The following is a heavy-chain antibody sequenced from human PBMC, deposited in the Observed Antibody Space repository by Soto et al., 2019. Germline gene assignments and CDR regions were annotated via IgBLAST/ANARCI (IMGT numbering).Heavy chain of an antibody. CDR1: EVCSCSYW. Sequence: CRAAEVCSCSYWMHWVSKAPGKGLDWVAVIWYDESNIYYADSVKGRFTISRDNSKNTLFLQMNSLRAEDTAVYYCARDDIPGIAVAIYGMDGWCQGTTVTVS. V-gene: IGHV3-33*01. J-gene: IGHJ6*02. CDR2: IWYDESNI. CDR3: ARDDIPGIAVAIYGMDG. D-gene: IGHD6-19*01.